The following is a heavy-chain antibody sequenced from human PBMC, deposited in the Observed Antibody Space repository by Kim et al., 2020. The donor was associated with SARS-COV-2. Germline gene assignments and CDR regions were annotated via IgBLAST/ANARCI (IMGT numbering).Heavy chain of an antibody. CDR1: GFTFNSYG. D-gene: IGHD2-15*01. CDR3: AKLNTGSANRWDDYYYYYGMDV. V-gene: IGHV3-30*18. J-gene: IGHJ6*02. Sequence: GGSLRLSCAASGFTFNSYGMHWVRQAPGKGLEWVAVISHDGTNKYYTDSVKGRFTISRDNSKNTLYLQMNSLRAEDTAVYYCAKLNTGSANRWDDYYYYYGMDVWGQGTTVTVSS. CDR2: ISHDGTNK.